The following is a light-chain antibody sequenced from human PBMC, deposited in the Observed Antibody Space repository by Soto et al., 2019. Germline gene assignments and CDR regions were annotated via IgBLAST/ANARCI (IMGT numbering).Light chain of an antibody. Sequence: QSALTQSASVSGSPGQSITISCTRTSSDVGRYNYVSWYQQHPGKAPKLMIYEVSNRPSGVSNRFSASKSGNTASLTISGLQAEDEADYYCTSYTSSTTWVFGGGTKLTVL. V-gene: IGLV2-14*01. J-gene: IGLJ3*02. CDR1: SSDVGRYNY. CDR3: TSYTSSTTWV. CDR2: EVS.